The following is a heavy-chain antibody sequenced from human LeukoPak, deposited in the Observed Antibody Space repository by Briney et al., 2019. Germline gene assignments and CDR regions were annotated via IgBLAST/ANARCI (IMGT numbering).Heavy chain of an antibody. CDR1: GSSFTGNS. D-gene: IGHD2-21*01. CDR3: ARAGIGPGDIDS. CDR2: INPNSGGR. J-gene: IGHJ4*02. Sequence: ASVTLSLTSSGSSFTGNSKDWVRHPHGQGHEWMGWINPNSGGRSYSQRFQGRVTITRDTTIPTDYMELRSLTPNATAAYFYARAGIGPGDIDSWGQGTLVTVSS. V-gene: IGHV1-2*02.